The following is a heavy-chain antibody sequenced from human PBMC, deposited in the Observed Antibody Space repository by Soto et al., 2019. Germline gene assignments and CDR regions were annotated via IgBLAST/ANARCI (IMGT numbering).Heavy chain of an antibody. CDR2: ISAYNGNT. Sequence: WASVKVSCKASGYTFTSYGSSWVRQAPGQGLEWMGWISAYNGNTNYAQKLQGRVTMTTDTSTSTAYMELRSLRSDDTAVYYCATDHHVERFLEWLFENKWFDPLGQGTLVTVSS. V-gene: IGHV1-18*01. CDR1: GYTFTSYG. CDR3: ATDHHVERFLEWLFENKWFDP. D-gene: IGHD3-3*01. J-gene: IGHJ5*02.